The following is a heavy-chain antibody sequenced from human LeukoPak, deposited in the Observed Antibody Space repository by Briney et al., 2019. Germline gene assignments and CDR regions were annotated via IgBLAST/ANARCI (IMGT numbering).Heavy chain of an antibody. CDR1: GFTFSTYV. Sequence: PGGSLRLSCAASGFTFSTYVMSWARQVPGKGLEWVSAIRGSDDRKYYADSVKGRFTISRDNSKNTLYLQMNSLRAEDTAVYYCAKDLVVPAYCMDVWGKGTTVTVPS. CDR3: AKDLVVPAYCMDV. V-gene: IGHV3-23*01. CDR2: IRGSDDRK. J-gene: IGHJ6*03. D-gene: IGHD2-2*01.